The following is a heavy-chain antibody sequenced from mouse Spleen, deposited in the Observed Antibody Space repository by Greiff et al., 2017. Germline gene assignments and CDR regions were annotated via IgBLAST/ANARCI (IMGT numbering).Heavy chain of an antibody. CDR1: GYAFSSSW. D-gene: IGHD2-13*01. V-gene: IGHV1-82*01. CDR2: IYPGDGDT. Sequence: VQLQQSGPELVKPGASVKISCKASGYAFSSSWMNWVKQRPGKGLEWIGRIYPGDGDTNYNGKFKGKATLTADKSSSTAYMQLSSLTSEDSAVYFCARCYGDYYFDYWGQGTTLTVSS. CDR3: ARCYGDYYFDY. J-gene: IGHJ2*01.